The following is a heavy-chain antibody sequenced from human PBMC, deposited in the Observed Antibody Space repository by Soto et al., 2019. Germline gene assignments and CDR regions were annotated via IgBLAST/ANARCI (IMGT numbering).Heavy chain of an antibody. CDR2: ISSRSTTI. CDR1: GFTFSSYS. D-gene: IGHD3-22*01. CDR3: ARHSSPYFSDTSGYYSLDY. J-gene: IGHJ4*01. Sequence: GGSLRLSCAASGFTFSSYSMNWVRQAPGKGLEWISYISSRSTTIYYADSVKGRFTISRDNAKNTVYLQLNSLRHEDTAVYYCARHSSPYFSDTSGYYSLDYWGHGTLVTVSS. V-gene: IGHV3-48*02.